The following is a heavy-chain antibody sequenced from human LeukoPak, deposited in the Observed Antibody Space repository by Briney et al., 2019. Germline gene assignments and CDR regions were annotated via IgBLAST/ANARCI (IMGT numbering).Heavy chain of an antibody. CDR3: AKFLFDAFDI. Sequence: NTSETLSLTCSVSSGSISSYYWSWIRQPPGKGLEWIGYIYYSGRTSYNPSLKSRVTISVDTSKNQFSLKLSSVTAADTAVYYCAKFLFDAFDIWGQGTMVTVSS. CDR1: SGSISSYY. V-gene: IGHV4-59*01. J-gene: IGHJ3*02. CDR2: IYYSGRT.